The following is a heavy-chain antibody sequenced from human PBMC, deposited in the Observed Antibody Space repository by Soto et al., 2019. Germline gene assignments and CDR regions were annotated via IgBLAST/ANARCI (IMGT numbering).Heavy chain of an antibody. CDR1: GGSVSSASYY. Sequence: PSETLSLTCTVSGGSVSSASYYWSWIRQPPGKGLEWIGYIHYSGSTNYNPSLKSRVTTSVNTSKNQFSLKLSSVTAADTAVYYCASINYYDSSGYYRNAFDIWGQGTMVTVSS. D-gene: IGHD3-22*01. CDR2: IHYSGST. CDR3: ASINYYDSSGYYRNAFDI. V-gene: IGHV4-61*01. J-gene: IGHJ3*02.